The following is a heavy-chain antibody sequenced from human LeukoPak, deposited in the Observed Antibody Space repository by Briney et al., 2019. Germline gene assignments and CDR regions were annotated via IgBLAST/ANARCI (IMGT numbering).Heavy chain of an antibody. Sequence: PGGSLRLSCAASGFTFSSYEMNWVRQAPGKGLEWVSYISSSGSTIYYADSVKGRFTISRDNAKNSLYLQMNSLRAEDTAVYYCARDQGYSGYPGNYYYYGMDVWGIGTTVTVSS. J-gene: IGHJ6*04. V-gene: IGHV3-48*03. CDR2: ISSSGSTI. CDR3: ARDQGYSGYPGNYYYYGMDV. D-gene: IGHD5-12*01. CDR1: GFTFSSYE.